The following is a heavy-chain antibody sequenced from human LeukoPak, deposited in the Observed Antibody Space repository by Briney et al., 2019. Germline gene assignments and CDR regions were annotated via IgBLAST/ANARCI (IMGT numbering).Heavy chain of an antibody. CDR1: GLTFSSYA. CDR3: ARVGGHCTSTSCPPPDY. CDR2: ISASGGTT. V-gene: IGHV3-23*01. Sequence: GGSLRLSCAASGLTFSSYAMSWVRQAPGMGLKWVSGISASGGTTKYADSVKGRFTISRDNSKNTLYLQMNSLRAEDTAVYYCARVGGHCTSTSCPPPDYWGQGTLVTVSS. D-gene: IGHD2-2*01. J-gene: IGHJ4*02.